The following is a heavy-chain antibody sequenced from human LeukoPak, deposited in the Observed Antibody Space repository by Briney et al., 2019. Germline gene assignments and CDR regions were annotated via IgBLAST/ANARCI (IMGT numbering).Heavy chain of an antibody. CDR2: IYTTGST. CDR1: GASVSRGTFY. Sequence: SQTLSHTCTVSGASVSRGTFYWSWIRQPAGKGLEWIGRIYTTGSTNYNPSLSNRIAISVDTSNNHFSLKLSSVTAADTAVYFCAREAGIAVSGAFYYYMDVWGEGTTVTVSS. D-gene: IGHD6-19*01. J-gene: IGHJ6*03. CDR3: AREAGIAVSGAFYYYMDV. V-gene: IGHV4-61*02.